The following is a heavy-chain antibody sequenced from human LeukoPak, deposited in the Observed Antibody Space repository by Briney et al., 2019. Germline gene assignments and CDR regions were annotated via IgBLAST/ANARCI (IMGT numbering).Heavy chain of an antibody. V-gene: IGHV1-8*02. CDR3: ARGITMVRRVPYYYYYGMDV. D-gene: IGHD3-10*01. Sequence: ASVKVSCKASGYTFTSYDINWVRQATGQGLEWMGWMNPNSGNTGYAQKFQGRVTMTRDTSTSTVYMELSSLRSEDTAVYYCARGITMVRRVPYYYYYGMDVWGQGTTVTVSS. J-gene: IGHJ6*02. CDR2: MNPNSGNT. CDR1: GYTFTSYD.